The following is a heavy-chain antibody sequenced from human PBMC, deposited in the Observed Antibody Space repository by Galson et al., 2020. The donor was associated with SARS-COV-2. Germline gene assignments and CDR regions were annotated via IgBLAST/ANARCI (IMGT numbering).Heavy chain of an antibody. CDR1: GYSINSGYH. V-gene: IGHV4-38-2*01. D-gene: IGHD1-26*01. CDR2: IYHSGNT. CDR3: ARGNEFRPYSAFKN. Sequence: SETLSLTCAVSGYSINSGYHWGWIRQPPGKGLECIGSIYHSGNTYYNPSLESRVTISVDTSKNQFSLKLRSVTAADTAVYYCARGNEFRPYSAFKNWGQGILVTVSS. J-gene: IGHJ4*02.